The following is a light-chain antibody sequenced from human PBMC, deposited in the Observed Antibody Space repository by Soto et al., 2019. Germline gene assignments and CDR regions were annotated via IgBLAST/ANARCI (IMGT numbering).Light chain of an antibody. V-gene: IGKV3-15*01. CDR2: DAS. CDR1: QSVSSY. Sequence: EIVLTQSPATLSLSPGERATLSCRASQSVSSYLAWYQQKPGQAPRLLIYDASNRATVIPDRFSGSGSGTEFTLTISSLQSEDFAVYYCQKYNDWPPITFGQGTRLEIK. J-gene: IGKJ5*01. CDR3: QKYNDWPPIT.